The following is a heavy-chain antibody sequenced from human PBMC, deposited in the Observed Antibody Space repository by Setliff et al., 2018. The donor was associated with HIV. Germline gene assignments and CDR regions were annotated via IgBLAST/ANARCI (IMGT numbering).Heavy chain of an antibody. J-gene: IGHJ4*02. D-gene: IGHD3-16*01. V-gene: IGHV1-69*05. CDR1: GGTFRSKG. CDR3: AGDWLDNFFGDFGS. Sequence: SVKVSCKASGGTFRSKGINWVRQAPGQGLEWMGGFIPMLRTTAYAQKFQGRITTTTDESTNTAYMELSSLTSEDTAIYYCAGDWLDNFFGDFGSWGQGTLVTVSS. CDR2: FIPMLRTT.